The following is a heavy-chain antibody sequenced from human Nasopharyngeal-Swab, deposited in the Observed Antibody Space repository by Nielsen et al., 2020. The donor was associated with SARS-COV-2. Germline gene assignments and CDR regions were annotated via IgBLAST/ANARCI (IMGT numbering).Heavy chain of an antibody. Sequence: SGPTLVKPTETLTLTCTVSGFSLSNARMGVSWIRQPPGKALEWLARIFSNDEKSYSTSLKSRLTISKDTSKSQVVLTMTNMDPVDTATYYCARIVNSYFDFWSGYTDAFDIWGQGTMVTVSS. D-gene: IGHD3-3*01. CDR1: GFSLSNARMG. J-gene: IGHJ3*02. CDR3: ARIVNSYFDFWSGYTDAFDI. CDR2: IFSNDEK. V-gene: IGHV2-26*01.